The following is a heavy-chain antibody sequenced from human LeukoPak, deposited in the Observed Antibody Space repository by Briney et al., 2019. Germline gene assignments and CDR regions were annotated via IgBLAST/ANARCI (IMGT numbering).Heavy chain of an antibody. J-gene: IGHJ4*02. Sequence: PGRSLRLSCAASGFTFSSYGMHWVRQAPGKGLEWVAVISYDGSNKYYADSVKGRFTISRDNSKNTLYLQMNSLRAEDTAVYYCAKDGRKGYDYGDYNYFDYWGQGTLVTVSS. V-gene: IGHV3-30*18. D-gene: IGHD4-17*01. CDR1: GFTFSSYG. CDR2: ISYDGSNK. CDR3: AKDGRKGYDYGDYNYFDY.